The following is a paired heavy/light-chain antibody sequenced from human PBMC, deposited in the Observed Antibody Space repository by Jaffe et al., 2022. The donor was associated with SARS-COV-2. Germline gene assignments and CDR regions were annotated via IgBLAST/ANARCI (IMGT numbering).Heavy chain of an antibody. CDR2: ISGSGDIT. D-gene: IGHD6-6*01. CDR3: AKLEYSSSFVFDY. J-gene: IGHJ4*02. V-gene: IGHV3-23*01. CDR1: GFTFSSYA. Sequence: EVQLLESGGTLVQPGGSLRLSCVASGFTFSSYAVNWVRQAPGKGLEWVSAISGSGDITYYADSVKGRFTISRDNSKNTLYLQMNSLRAEDTALYYCAKLEYSSSFVFDYWGQGTLVTVSS.
Light chain of an antibody. V-gene: IGLV4-69*01. CDR2: LNSDGSH. CDR3: QTWGTGKGV. Sequence: QLVLTQSPSASASLGASVKLTCTLSSGHNNYAIAWLQQQPEKGPRFLMKLNSDGSHTKGDGMPDRFSGSSSGAERYLTISSLQSEDEADYYCQTWGTGKGVFGGGTKLTVL. J-gene: IGLJ3*02. CDR1: SGHNNYA.